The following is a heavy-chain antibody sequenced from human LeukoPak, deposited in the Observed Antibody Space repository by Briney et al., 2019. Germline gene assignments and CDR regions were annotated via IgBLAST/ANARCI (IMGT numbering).Heavy chain of an antibody. CDR2: TYYRSKWYN. J-gene: IGHJ5*02. CDR3: AREGCSATSPLPSGFSNWFDP. V-gene: IGHV6-1*01. CDR1: GDSVSSNSAA. D-gene: IGHD6-19*01. Sequence: SQTLSLTCAISGDSVSSNSAAWNWIRQSPSRGLEWLGRTYYRSKWYNDYAVSVKSRITINPDTSKNQFSLRLNSVTPEDTAVYYCAREGCSATSPLPSGFSNWFDPWGQGTLVTVSS.